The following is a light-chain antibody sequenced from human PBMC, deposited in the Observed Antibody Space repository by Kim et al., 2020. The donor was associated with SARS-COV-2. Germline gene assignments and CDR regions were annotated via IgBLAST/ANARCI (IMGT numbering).Light chain of an antibody. CDR3: QQYNTYPFT. CDR1: QSISSW. V-gene: IGKV1-5*01. J-gene: IGKJ4*01. Sequence: DIQMTQSPSTLSASVGDRATITCRASQSISSWLAWYQQKPGKAPKLLIYDASSLESGVPPRFSGSGSGTEFTLTISSLQPDDFATYYFQQYNTYPFTFGGGTKVDIK. CDR2: DAS.